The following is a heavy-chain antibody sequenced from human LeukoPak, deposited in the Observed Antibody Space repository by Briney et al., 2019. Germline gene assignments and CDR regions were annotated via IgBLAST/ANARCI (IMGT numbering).Heavy chain of an antibody. CDR3: ASDHCSSTSCFPYYFDY. J-gene: IGHJ4*02. D-gene: IGHD2-2*01. V-gene: IGHV1-18*01. CDR2: ISAYNGNT. Sequence: ASVKVSCKASGYTFTSYGISWVRQAPGQGLEWMGWISAYNGNTNYAQKLQGRVTMTTDTSTSTAYMELRSLRSDDTAVYYCASDHCSSTSCFPYYFDYWGQGTLVTVSS. CDR1: GYTFTSYG.